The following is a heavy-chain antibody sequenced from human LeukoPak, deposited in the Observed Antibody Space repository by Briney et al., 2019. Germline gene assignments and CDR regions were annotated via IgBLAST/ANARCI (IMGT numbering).Heavy chain of an antibody. Sequence: QSGGSLRLSCAASGFTFSSYEMNWVRQAPGKGLEWVSYISNSGNSIYYADSVKGRFTTSRDNTKNSLYLQLNSLRAEDTALYYCARSTTLGYWGQGTLV. CDR1: GFTFSSYE. D-gene: IGHD4-11*01. J-gene: IGHJ4*02. CDR2: ISNSGNSI. CDR3: ARSTTLGY. V-gene: IGHV3-48*03.